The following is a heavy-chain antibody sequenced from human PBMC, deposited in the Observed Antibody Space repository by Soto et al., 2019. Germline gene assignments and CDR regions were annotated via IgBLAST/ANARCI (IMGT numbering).Heavy chain of an antibody. D-gene: IGHD2-15*01. CDR2: IYYSGST. CDR1: GGSISSYY. CDR3: ARENIVVVVAATAFRAFDI. Sequence: SETLSLTCTVSGGSISSYYWSWIRQPPGKGLEWIGYIYYSGSTNYNPSLKSRVTISVDTSKNQFSLKLSSVTAADTAVYYCARENIVVVVAATAFRAFDIWGQGTMVTVSS. V-gene: IGHV4-59*01. J-gene: IGHJ3*02.